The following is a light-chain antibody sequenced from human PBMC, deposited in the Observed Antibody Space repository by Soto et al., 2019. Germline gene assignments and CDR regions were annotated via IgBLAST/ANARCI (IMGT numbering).Light chain of an antibody. V-gene: IGLV1-51*01. CDR3: GTWDYSLTAFV. J-gene: IGLJ2*01. CDR1: TSNIVNNF. Sequence: QSVLTQPPSVSASPGEKVTISCSGRTSNIVNNFVSWYRQFPGTAPQLLIHDNNKRPSGIPERFSGSKGGSSDTLGITGLQTGDEALYYCGTWDYSLTAFVFGGGTKLTVL. CDR2: DNN.